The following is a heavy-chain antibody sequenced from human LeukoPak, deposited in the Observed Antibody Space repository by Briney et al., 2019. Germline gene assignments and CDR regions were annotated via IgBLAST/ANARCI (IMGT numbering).Heavy chain of an antibody. CDR3: ARVEGSGSYHGMDV. CDR1: GFTVSSKY. CDR2: IYTGDRT. V-gene: IGHV3-66*01. D-gene: IGHD3-10*01. Sequence: GGSLRLSCAASGFTVSSKYMNWVRQAPGKGLEWVSVIYTGDRTYYADSVKGRFTISRDTSKNTVYLEMHSLRAEDTAVYYCARVEGSGSYHGMDVWGQGTTVTVSS. J-gene: IGHJ6*02.